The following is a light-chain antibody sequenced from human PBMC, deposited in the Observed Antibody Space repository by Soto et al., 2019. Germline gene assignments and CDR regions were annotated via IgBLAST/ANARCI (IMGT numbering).Light chain of an antibody. CDR3: QQYDNSLYT. V-gene: IGKV3-20*01. Sequence: EIVLTQSPGTLSLSPGERATLSCRASQSVSSSYLARYQQKPGQPPRLLIYAASSRATGIPDRFSGSWSGTDCTLTSSRLEPEDFAVYYCQQYDNSLYTFGQVTKLEIK. CDR1: QSVSSSY. CDR2: AAS. J-gene: IGKJ2*01.